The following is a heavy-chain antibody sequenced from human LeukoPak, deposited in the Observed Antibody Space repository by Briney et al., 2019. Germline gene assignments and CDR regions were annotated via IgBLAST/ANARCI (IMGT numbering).Heavy chain of an antibody. J-gene: IGHJ4*02. Sequence: PGGSLRLSCAASGFIVSSNYMSWVRQAPGKGLEWIAVLYSGGKTYYADSVKDRFTISRDNSKSTLYLEMDSLGAEDTAVYYCARDVLGIAAAGTFDYWGQGTLVTVSS. D-gene: IGHD6-13*01. CDR2: LYSGGKT. CDR3: ARDVLGIAAAGTFDY. CDR1: GFIVSSNY. V-gene: IGHV3-53*01.